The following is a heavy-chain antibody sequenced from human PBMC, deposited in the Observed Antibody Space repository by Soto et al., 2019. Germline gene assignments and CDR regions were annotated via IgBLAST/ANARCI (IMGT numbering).Heavy chain of an antibody. V-gene: IGHV4-30-4*08. Sequence: LSLTRTVSRRFLSSVNYYWSLICQPPGKGLEWIGYIYYSGSTYYNPSLRSRVTISVDTYKNKFSLKLSSVTAADTAVYYCARYLSLECNRDSCSSNFAFWGERTLVTVS. D-gene: IGHD2-15*01. CDR2: IYYSGST. CDR1: RRFLSSVNYY. J-gene: IGHJ4*02. CDR3: ARYLSLECNRDSCSSNFAF.